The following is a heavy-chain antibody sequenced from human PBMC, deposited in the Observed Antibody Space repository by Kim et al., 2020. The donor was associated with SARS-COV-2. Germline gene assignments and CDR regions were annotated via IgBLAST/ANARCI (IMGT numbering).Heavy chain of an antibody. D-gene: IGHD3-10*01. Sequence: SVKVSCKASGGTFSSYAISWVRQAPGQGLEWMGGIIPIFGTANYAQKFQGRVTITADESTSTAYMELSSLRSEDTAMYYCARDQGGNYYGSGSYYNAWGQGNLVSVSS. CDR2: IIPIFGTA. V-gene: IGHV1-69*13. CDR3: ARDQGGNYYGSGSYYNA. CDR1: GGTFSSYA. J-gene: IGHJ5*02.